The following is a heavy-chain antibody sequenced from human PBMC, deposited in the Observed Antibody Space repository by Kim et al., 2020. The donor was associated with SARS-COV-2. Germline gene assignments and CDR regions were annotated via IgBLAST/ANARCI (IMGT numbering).Heavy chain of an antibody. Sequence: GGSLRLSCAASGFSFDTYAMTWVRQAPGKGPEWVATMTASGDATDYSDSVRGRFVISRDNDRKMVFLQMNSLRADDTATYHCVKSTLLRGVTLAGNAFDVWGPGSLVSVSS. V-gene: IGHV3-23*01. CDR1: GFSFDTYA. CDR3: VKSTLLRGVTLAGNAFDV. CDR2: MTASGDAT. D-gene: IGHD3-10*01. J-gene: IGHJ3*01.